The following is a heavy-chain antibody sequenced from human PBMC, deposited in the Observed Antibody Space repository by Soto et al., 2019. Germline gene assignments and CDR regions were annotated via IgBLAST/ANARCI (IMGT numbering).Heavy chain of an antibody. CDR2: IRGSSSHR. Sequence: QVQLVESGGGLVKPGGSLRLSCAASGFTFSDYYMSWIRQAPGKGLEWLSYIRGSSSHRDYGNSVKGRFTISRDNAKNLLYLQMNSLRVEDTAVYYCARGGGSGWTPDYWGRGTRVTVSS. CDR1: GFTFSDYY. V-gene: IGHV3-11*05. J-gene: IGHJ4*02. CDR3: ARGGGSGWTPDY. D-gene: IGHD6-19*01.